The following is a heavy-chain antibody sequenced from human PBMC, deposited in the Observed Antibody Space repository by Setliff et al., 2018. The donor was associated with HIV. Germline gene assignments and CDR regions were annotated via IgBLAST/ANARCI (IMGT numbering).Heavy chain of an antibody. CDR3: AKGLYYYDDSGYWRTEYFQH. V-gene: IGHV3-30*18. J-gene: IGHJ1*01. CDR1: GFPLRGFG. CDR2: ISYDGNNK. Sequence: GGSLRLSCAASGFPLRGFGMHWVRQAPGKGLEWVAVISYDGNNKYYADFAKGRFTISSDTSKSTLSLQMETLRADDTAIYYCAKGLYYYDDSGYWRTEYFQHWGQGTLVTVSS. D-gene: IGHD3-22*01.